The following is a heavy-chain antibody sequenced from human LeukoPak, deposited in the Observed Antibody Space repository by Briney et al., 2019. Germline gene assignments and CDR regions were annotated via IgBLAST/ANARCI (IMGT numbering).Heavy chain of an antibody. V-gene: IGHV6-1*01. Sequence: SQTLSLTCAISGDSVSSNSAAWNWIRQSPSGGLEWRGRTYYRSTMSRWYNNYAVSVKSRITIDPDTSKNQFSLQLTSVTPEDTAVYYCERGSHYNPPEGDFDYWGQGTLVTVSS. D-gene: IGHD3-10*01. CDR2: TYYRSTMSRWYN. CDR3: ERGSHYNPPEGDFDY. CDR1: GDSVSSNSAA. J-gene: IGHJ4*02.